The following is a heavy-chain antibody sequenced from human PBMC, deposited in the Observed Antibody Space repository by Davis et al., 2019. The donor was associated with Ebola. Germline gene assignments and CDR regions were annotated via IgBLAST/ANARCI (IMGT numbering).Heavy chain of an antibody. J-gene: IGHJ4*02. CDR1: GFTFKSYA. CDR2: IKQDGSEK. V-gene: IGHV3-7*01. Sequence: GESLKISCAASGFTFKSYAMSWVRQAPGKGLEWVANIKQDGSEKSYVDSVKGRFTISRDNAKNSLYLQLNSLRAEDTAVYYCARVLWVRGVINTLNDYWGQGTLVTVSS. D-gene: IGHD3-10*01. CDR3: ARVLWVRGVINTLNDY.